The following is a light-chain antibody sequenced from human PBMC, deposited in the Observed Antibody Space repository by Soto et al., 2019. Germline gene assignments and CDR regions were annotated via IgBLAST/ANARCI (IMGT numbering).Light chain of an antibody. Sequence: EIGLTQSPGTLSLSPGERATLSCRARQSVSSSYLAWYQQKPGQAPRPLIYGASSRATGIPDRFSGSGSGTDFTLTISRLEPEDFAVYYCQQYGSSSYTFGQGTKLEIK. CDR2: GAS. CDR1: QSVSSSY. J-gene: IGKJ2*01. V-gene: IGKV3-20*01. CDR3: QQYGSSSYT.